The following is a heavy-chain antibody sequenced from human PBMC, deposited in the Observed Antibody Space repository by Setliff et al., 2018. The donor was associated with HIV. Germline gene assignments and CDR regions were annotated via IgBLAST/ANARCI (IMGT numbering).Heavy chain of an antibody. J-gene: IGHJ4*02. CDR2: IWFDGSDK. V-gene: IGHV3-33*01. CDR1: GFIFNAYA. D-gene: IGHD4-17*01. Sequence: GGSLRLSCAASGFIFNAYAMHWVRQSPGKGLEWVAVIWFDGSDKYYADSVKGRSTISRDNSRNTLYLQMNSLRAEDTAVYYCAEGFDYGEYYSFDSWGQGTLVTVSS. CDR3: AEGFDYGEYYSFDS.